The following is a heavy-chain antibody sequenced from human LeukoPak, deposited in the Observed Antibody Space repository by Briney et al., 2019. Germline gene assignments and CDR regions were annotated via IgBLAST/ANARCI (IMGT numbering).Heavy chain of an antibody. J-gene: IGHJ4*02. CDR3: ARDVGRSYDLDY. Sequence: ASVKVSCKASGYTFISYGISWVRQAPGQGLEWMGWISAYNGNTDYAQSLQGRVTMTIDTSTSTVYMELRSLRSDDTAVYYCARDVGRSYDLDYWGQGTLVTVSS. V-gene: IGHV1-18*01. CDR1: GYTFISYG. D-gene: IGHD3-16*01. CDR2: ISAYNGNT.